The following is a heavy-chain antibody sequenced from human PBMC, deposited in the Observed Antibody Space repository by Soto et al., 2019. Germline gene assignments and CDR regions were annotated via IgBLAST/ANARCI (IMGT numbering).Heavy chain of an antibody. Sequence: SETLSLTCAVYGGSFSGYYWSWIRQPPGKGLEWIGEINHSGSTNYNPSLKSRVTISVATSKNQFSLKLISVPAADTAVDYCARTCAYYDFWSGYYLAVWFDPWGQGTLVTVSS. J-gene: IGHJ5*02. CDR2: INHSGST. CDR1: GGSFSGYY. D-gene: IGHD3-3*01. V-gene: IGHV4-34*01. CDR3: ARTCAYYDFWSGYYLAVWFDP.